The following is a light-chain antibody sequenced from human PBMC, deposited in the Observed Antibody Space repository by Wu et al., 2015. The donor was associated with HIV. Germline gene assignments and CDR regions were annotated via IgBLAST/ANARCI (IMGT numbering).Light chain of an antibody. CDR3: QEYNSAPALT. Sequence: IEMTQSPPSLSASVGDRVTIVCRASQGIRNYLAWYQQKPGKVPNLLIYAASTLQSGVPSRFRGSGSGTDFTLTISSLQPEDVATYYCQEYNSAPALTFGGGTKVEIK. CDR2: AAS. CDR1: QGIRNY. V-gene: IGKV1-27*01. J-gene: IGKJ4*01.